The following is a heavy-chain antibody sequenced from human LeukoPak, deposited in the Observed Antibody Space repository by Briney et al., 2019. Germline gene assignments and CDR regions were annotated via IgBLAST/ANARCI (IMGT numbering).Heavy chain of an antibody. V-gene: IGHV4-59*01. D-gene: IGHD1/OR15-1a*01. CDR2: IYYSGSS. CDR3: NKLSDFAFDI. Sequence: SETLSLTCTVSGCSISSYYWSWIRQPPGKGLEWVGVIYYSGSSYYKPSVKSRVTISVDTSKNQFSLKLSSVTATDTAVYYSNKLSDFAFDIWGQGTMVTVSS. J-gene: IGHJ3*02. CDR1: GCSISSYY.